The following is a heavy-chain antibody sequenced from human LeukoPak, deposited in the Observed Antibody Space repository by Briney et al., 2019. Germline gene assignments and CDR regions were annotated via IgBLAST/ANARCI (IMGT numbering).Heavy chain of an antibody. CDR1: NGDINIYY. J-gene: IGHJ6*03. CDR3: ARSESGDQYLQHYFYIDA. V-gene: IGHV4-59*01. D-gene: IGHD5-18*01. Sequence: SETLSLTCTVSNGDINIYYWRWVRQPPGKGLEWIGYIYYRGSTKYNPSLKSRVTISIDTSNDQVSLRLNSLTAADTAVYYCARSESGDQYLQHYFYIDAWGKGTTVTVSS. CDR2: IYYRGST.